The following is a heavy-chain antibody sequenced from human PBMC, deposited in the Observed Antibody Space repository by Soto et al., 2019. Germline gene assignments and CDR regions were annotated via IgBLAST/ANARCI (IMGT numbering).Heavy chain of an antibody. CDR2: ISYDGSNK. D-gene: IGHD6-19*01. Sequence: GGSLRLSCAASGFTFGSYGMHWVRQAPGKGLEWVAVISYDGSNKYYADSVKGRFTISRDNSKNTLYLQMNSLRAEDTAVYYWAKGRVYSSGWYWFMDVWGQGTTVTVSS. CDR1: GFTFGSYG. V-gene: IGHV3-30*18. J-gene: IGHJ6*02. CDR3: AKGRVYSSGWYWFMDV.